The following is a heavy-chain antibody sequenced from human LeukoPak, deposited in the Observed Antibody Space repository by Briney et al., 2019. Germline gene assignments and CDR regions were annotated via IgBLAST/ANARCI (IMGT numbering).Heavy chain of an antibody. CDR2: IYYSGST. CDR3: ASLGLQKRDFDY. D-gene: IGHD4-11*01. J-gene: IGHJ4*02. Sequence: SETLSLTCTVSGGSISSSSYYWGWIRQPPGKGLEWIGSIYYSGSTYYNPSLKSRVTISVDTSKNQFSLKLSSVTAADTAVYYCASLGLQKRDFDYWGQGTLVTVSS. CDR1: GGSISSSSYY. V-gene: IGHV4-39*07.